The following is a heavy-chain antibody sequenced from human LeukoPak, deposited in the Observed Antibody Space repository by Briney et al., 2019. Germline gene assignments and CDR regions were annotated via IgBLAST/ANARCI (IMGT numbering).Heavy chain of an antibody. V-gene: IGHV3-53*01. CDR3: CGCAGNGYCSSPGAFDI. J-gene: IGHJ3*02. D-gene: IGHD2-2*01. CDR2: IYSGGST. Sequence: PGGSLRLSCAASGFTVSSNYMSWVRQAPGKGLEWVSVIYSGGSTYYADSVKGRFTISRDNSKNTLYLQMNSLRAEDTAVHYCCGCAGNGYCSSPGAFDIWGQGTMVTVAS. CDR1: GFTVSSNY.